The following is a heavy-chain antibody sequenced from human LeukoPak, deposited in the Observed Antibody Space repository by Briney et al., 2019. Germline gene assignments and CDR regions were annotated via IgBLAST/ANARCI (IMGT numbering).Heavy chain of an antibody. CDR3: ATERFLEWWRY. V-gene: IGHV3-15*01. J-gene: IGHJ4*02. CDR2: IKSKSDGGTI. Sequence: GGSLTLSCAASGFTFSNAWMSWVRQAPGKGLEWVGRIKSKSDGGTIDHAAPVKGRFTISRDDSKNTLYLQMNSLKTEDTAVYYCATERFLEWWRYWGQGILVTVSS. CDR1: GFTFSNAW. D-gene: IGHD3-3*01.